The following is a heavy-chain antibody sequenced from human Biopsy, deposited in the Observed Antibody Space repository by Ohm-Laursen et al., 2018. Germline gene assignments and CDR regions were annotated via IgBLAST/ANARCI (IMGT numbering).Heavy chain of an antibody. V-gene: IGHV4-38-2*02. CDR1: GYSISTAYY. J-gene: IGHJ4*02. CDR2: VYHIGST. CDR3: ARVGRAAPFDS. Sequence: SDTLSLTCSVSGYSISTAYYWAWIRQPPGKGLAGIASVYHIGSTNYNPSLKSRVSISEDTSKNQFSLRLTSVTAADTAVYYCARVGRAAPFDSWGQGTLVTVSS. D-gene: IGHD6-13*01.